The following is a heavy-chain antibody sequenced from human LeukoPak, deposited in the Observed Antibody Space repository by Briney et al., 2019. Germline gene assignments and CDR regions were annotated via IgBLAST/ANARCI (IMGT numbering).Heavy chain of an antibody. CDR2: ISGSGGST. CDR1: GFTFSSYA. V-gene: IGHV3-23*01. Sequence: GGSLRLSCAASGFTFSSYAMSWVRQAPGKGLEWVSAISGSGGSTYYADSVKGRFTISRDNSKNTLYLQMKSLRAEDTAVYYCAKGQTRFGELTLDYWGQGTLVTVSS. J-gene: IGHJ4*02. CDR3: AKGQTRFGELTLDY. D-gene: IGHD3-10*01.